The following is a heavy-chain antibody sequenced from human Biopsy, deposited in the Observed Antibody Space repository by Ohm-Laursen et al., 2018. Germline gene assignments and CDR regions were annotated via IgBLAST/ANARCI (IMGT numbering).Heavy chain of an antibody. J-gene: IGHJ4*02. V-gene: IGHV1-69*11. CDR2: IIPILRTT. CDR1: TGTFNSYG. D-gene: IGHD2-2*01. Sequence: SVTASCKAPTGTFNSYGIIWARQAPGQGLEWLGRIIPILRTTAYAQTFLGRVTITADSPTSTVDMELTSLTSDDTAVYFCAREAIGYQLPCDDWGQGTLVTVSS. CDR3: AREAIGYQLPCDD.